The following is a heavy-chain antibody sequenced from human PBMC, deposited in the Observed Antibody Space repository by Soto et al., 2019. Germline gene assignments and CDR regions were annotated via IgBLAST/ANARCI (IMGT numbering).Heavy chain of an antibody. CDR2: ISGSGGST. Sequence: EVQLLESGGGLVQPGGSLRLSCAASGFTFSSYAMSWVRQAPGKGLEWVSAISGSGGSTYYADSVKGRFTISRDNSKNTLYLQMNSLRAEETAVYYCAKDIRDSSSWYYYYYYGMDVWGQGTTVTVSS. D-gene: IGHD6-13*01. V-gene: IGHV3-23*01. CDR1: GFTFSSYA. CDR3: AKDIRDSSSWYYYYYYGMDV. J-gene: IGHJ6*02.